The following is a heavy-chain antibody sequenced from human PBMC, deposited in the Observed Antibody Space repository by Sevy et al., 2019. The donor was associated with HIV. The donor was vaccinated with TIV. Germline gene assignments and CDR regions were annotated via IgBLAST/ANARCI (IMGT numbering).Heavy chain of an antibody. D-gene: IGHD1-7*01. CDR3: ARDRRNYAGQYFDY. V-gene: IGHV3-11*06. CDR2: ISSGSTYT. CDR1: GFTFSDFY. J-gene: IGHJ4*02. Sequence: GGSLRLSCAVSGFTFSDFYMSWIRQAPGKGLEWVSDISSGSTYTKSADSVKGRFTISRDNAKNSLYLQMNSLRVEDTAVYYCARDRRNYAGQYFDYWGQGTLVTVSS.